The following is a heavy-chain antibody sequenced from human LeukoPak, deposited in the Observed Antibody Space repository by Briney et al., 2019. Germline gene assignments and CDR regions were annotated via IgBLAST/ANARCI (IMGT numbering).Heavy chain of an antibody. CDR3: ASGRGYSYDALDY. V-gene: IGHV3-48*04. J-gene: IGHJ4*02. Sequence: QTGGSLRLSCAASGFTFSSYSMNWVRQAPGKGLEWVSYISSSGSTIYYADSVKGRFTISRDNAKNSLYLQMNSLRAEDTAVYYCASGRGYSYDALDYWGQGTLVTVSS. D-gene: IGHD5-18*01. CDR1: GFTFSSYS. CDR2: ISSSGSTI.